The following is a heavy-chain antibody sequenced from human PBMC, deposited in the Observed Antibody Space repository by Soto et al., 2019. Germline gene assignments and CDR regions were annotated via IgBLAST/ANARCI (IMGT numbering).Heavy chain of an antibody. J-gene: IGHJ4*02. Sequence: PSETLSLTCDVSGDFLTTYYWNWIRQSPGKGLEWIGDIFYGGHTNYNPSLRGRATISVDTSKNQFSLKLSSVTAADTAVYSCARSPQYSSGWNGGFDYWGQGTLVTVSS. CDR1: GDFLTTYY. V-gene: IGHV4-59*01. CDR3: ARSPQYSSGWNGGFDY. CDR2: IFYGGHT. D-gene: IGHD6-19*01.